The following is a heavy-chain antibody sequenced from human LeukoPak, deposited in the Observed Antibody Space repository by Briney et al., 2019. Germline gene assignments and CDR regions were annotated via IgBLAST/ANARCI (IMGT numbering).Heavy chain of an antibody. CDR2: IYHSGST. D-gene: IGHD2-21*02. CDR1: GYSISSGYY. J-gene: IGHJ5*02. Sequence: PSETLSLTCTVSGYSISSGYYWGWIRQPPGKGLEWIGSIYHSGSTYYNPSLKSRVTISVDTSKNQFSLKLSSVTAADTAVYYCARDHSSVVVTAPGYNWFDPWGQGTLVTVSS. CDR3: ARDHSSVVVTAPGYNWFDP. V-gene: IGHV4-38-2*02.